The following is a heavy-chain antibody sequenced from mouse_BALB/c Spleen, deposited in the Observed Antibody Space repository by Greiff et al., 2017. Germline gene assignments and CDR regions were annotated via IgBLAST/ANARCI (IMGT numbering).Heavy chain of an antibody. D-gene: IGHD2-1*01. CDR1: GFAFSSYD. Sequence: EVQGVESGGGLVKPGGSLKLSCAASGFAFSSYDMSWVRQTPEKRLEWVAYISSGGGSTYYPDTVKGRFTISRDNAKNTLYLQMSSLKSEDTAMYYCASPYGNYYWGKGTLVTVSA. V-gene: IGHV5-12-1*01. J-gene: IGHJ3*01. CDR2: ISSGGGST. CDR3: ASPYGNYY.